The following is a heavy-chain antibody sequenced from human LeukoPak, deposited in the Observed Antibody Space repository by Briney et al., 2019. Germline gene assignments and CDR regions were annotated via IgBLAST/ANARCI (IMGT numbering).Heavy chain of an antibody. CDR2: ISCSGGST. V-gene: IGHV3-23*01. Sequence: GGSLRLSCAASGFTFSSYAMSWVRQAPGKGLEWVSAISCSGGSTYYADSVKGRFTISRDNSKNTLYLQMNSLRAEDTAVYYCAKETPHYDILTVPDYYYYMDVWGKGTTVTVSS. D-gene: IGHD3-9*01. CDR1: GFTFSSYA. J-gene: IGHJ6*03. CDR3: AKETPHYDILTVPDYYYYMDV.